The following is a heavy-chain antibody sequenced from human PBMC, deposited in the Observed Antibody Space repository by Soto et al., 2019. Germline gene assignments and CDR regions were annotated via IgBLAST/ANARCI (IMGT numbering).Heavy chain of an antibody. CDR2: ISYDGSNK. CDR3: ARDAYCTNGVCYFSYFDY. CDR1: GFTFSSYA. Sequence: PGGSLRLSCAASGFTFSSYAMHWVRQAPGKGLEWVAVISYDGSNKYYADSVKGRFTISRDNSKNTLYLQMNSLRAEDTAVYYCARDAYCTNGVCYFSYFDYWGQGTLVTVSS. V-gene: IGHV3-30-3*01. J-gene: IGHJ4*02. D-gene: IGHD2-8*01.